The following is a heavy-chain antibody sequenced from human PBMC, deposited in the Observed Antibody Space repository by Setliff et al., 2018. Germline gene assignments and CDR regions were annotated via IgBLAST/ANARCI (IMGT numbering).Heavy chain of an antibody. CDR2: INNYSLKT. D-gene: IGHD3-22*01. CDR3: ARINFYVSSGYYYAPDY. Sequence: ASVKVSCETSGYTFTNYGITWVRQAPGQGLEWMGWINNYSLKTNYPQKFLGRVTVTTDTSTGTAYMELGSLTSDDTAIYYCARINFYVSSGYYYAPDYWGPGTLVTVSS. V-gene: IGHV1-18*01. J-gene: IGHJ4*02. CDR1: GYTFTNYG.